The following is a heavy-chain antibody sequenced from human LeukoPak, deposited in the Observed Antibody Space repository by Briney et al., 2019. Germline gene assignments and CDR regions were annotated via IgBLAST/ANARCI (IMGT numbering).Heavy chain of an antibody. CDR3: AREVYAGNWFDP. J-gene: IGHJ5*02. V-gene: IGHV3-64*01. Sequence: GRSPSLSCAPSGFSLSTCAVHWVRQAPGGGMEYVASISGIGDSTYYANSVKGRFTISRDNSKNTLYLQVGSLRPEAMAVYYCAREVYAGNWFDPWGQGTLVTVSS. CDR2: ISGIGDST. D-gene: IGHD2-8*01. CDR1: GFSLSTCA.